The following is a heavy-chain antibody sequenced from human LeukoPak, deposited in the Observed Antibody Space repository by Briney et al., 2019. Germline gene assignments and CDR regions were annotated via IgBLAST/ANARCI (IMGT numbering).Heavy chain of an antibody. CDR1: GFTFSSYA. J-gene: IGHJ4*02. Sequence: GGSLRLSCAAFGFTFSSYAMSWVRQAPGKGLEWVSAISGGGGSTYYADSVKGRFTISRDNSKNTLYLQMNSLRAGDTAIYYCAKDRRLASFDYGGQGTLVTVSS. CDR2: ISGGGGST. V-gene: IGHV3-23*01. D-gene: IGHD6-25*01. CDR3: AKDRRLASFDY.